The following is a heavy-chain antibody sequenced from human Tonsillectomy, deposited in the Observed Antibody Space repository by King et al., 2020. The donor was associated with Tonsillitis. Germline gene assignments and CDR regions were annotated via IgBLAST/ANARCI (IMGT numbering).Heavy chain of an antibody. V-gene: IGHV3-23*04. CDR2: ISGSGRTT. J-gene: IGHJ4*02. Sequence: VQLVESGGGLVQPGGSLRLSCAASGFTFSSYAMSWVRQAPGEGLEWVSAISGSGRTTYYADSVKGRFTISRDNSKNTLYLQMNSLRAEDTAVYYCAKDEHYYDSSGYYTLGYWGQGTLVTVSS. CDR3: AKDEHYYDSSGYYTLGY. CDR1: GFTFSSYA. D-gene: IGHD3-22*01.